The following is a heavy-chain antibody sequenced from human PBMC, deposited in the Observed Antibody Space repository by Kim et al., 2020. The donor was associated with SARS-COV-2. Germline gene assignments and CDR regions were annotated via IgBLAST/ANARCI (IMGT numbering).Heavy chain of an antibody. CDR1: GFTFSNAW. D-gene: IGHD3-3*01. Sequence: GGSLRLSCAASGFTFSNAWMSWVRQAPGKGLEWVGRIKSKTDGGTTDYAAPVKGRFTISRDDSKNTLYLQMNSLKTEDTAVYYCTTDLGFWSGYWGELGDYYYGMDVWGQGTTVTVSS. V-gene: IGHV3-15*01. J-gene: IGHJ6*02. CDR3: TTDLGFWSGYWGELGDYYYGMDV. CDR2: IKSKTDGGTT.